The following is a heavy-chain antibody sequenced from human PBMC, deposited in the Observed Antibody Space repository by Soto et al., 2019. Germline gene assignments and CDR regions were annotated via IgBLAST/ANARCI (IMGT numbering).Heavy chain of an antibody. CDR2: IIPIFGTA. CDR1: GGTFSSYA. V-gene: IGHV1-69*13. Sequence: SVKVSCKASGGTFSSYAISWVRQAPGQGLEWMGGIIPIFGTANYAQKFQGRVTIIADESTSTAYMELSSLRSEDTAVYYCARGSEAYDSSGYPGLDWGQGTLVTVSS. CDR3: ARGSEAYDSSGYPGLD. D-gene: IGHD3-22*01. J-gene: IGHJ4*02.